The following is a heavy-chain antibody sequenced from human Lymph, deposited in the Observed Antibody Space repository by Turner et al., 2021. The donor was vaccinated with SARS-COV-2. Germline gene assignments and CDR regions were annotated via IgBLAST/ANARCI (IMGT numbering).Heavy chain of an antibody. D-gene: IGHD2-21*02. CDR2: IYYRGST. Sequence: QVQLQESGPRLVKPLETLSLTCTVSGGSMNSNYWSWIRQPPGKRLEWIGYIYYRGSTNYNPSLESRVTISVDTSRNQFSLNLTSETAADTAIYYCARETVNNWVDPWGQGTLVTVSS. J-gene: IGHJ5*02. CDR3: ARETVNNWVDP. V-gene: IGHV4-59*01. CDR1: GGSMNSNY.